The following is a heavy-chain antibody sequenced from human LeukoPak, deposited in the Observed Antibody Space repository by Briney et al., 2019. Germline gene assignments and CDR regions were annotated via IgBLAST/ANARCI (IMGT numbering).Heavy chain of an antibody. J-gene: IGHJ3*02. D-gene: IGHD3-16*01. Sequence: SETLSLTCTVSGGSISSGGYYWSWIRQPPGKGLEWIGYIFYTGSTYYNPSLKSRVTISGDMSKSQFSLKLSSVTAADTAVYYCARIGDDFDIWGQGTMVTVSS. CDR3: ARIGDDFDI. CDR2: IFYTGST. CDR1: GGSISSGGYY. V-gene: IGHV4-30-4*08.